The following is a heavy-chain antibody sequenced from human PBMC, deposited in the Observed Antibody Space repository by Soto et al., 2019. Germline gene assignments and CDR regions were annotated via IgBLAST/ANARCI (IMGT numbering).Heavy chain of an antibody. J-gene: IGHJ5*02. CDR1: GGSISSYY. CDR2: IYATGTT. D-gene: IGHD1-1*01. CDR3: VRDGTKTLRDWFDP. V-gene: IGHV4-4*07. Sequence: SETLSLTCTVSGGSISSYYWSWIRQPAGKGLEWIGRIYATGTTDYNPSLKSRVMMSVDTSKKQFSLKLRSVTAADTAVYYCVRDGTKTLRDWFDPWGQGISVTVSS.